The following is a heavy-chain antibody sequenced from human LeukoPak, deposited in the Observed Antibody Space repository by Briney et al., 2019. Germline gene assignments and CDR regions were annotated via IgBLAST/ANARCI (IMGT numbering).Heavy chain of an antibody. J-gene: IGHJ5*02. CDR3: ATVLNMGRQVWWFDP. V-gene: IGHV1-24*01. D-gene: IGHD2-8*01. CDR1: GYALTELS. Sequence: ASVKVSCKVSGYALTELSMHWVRQAPGKGLEWMGGFDPEDGGTIYAQKFQGRVTMTEDTSTDTAYMELSSLRSEDTAVYYCATVLNMGRQVWWFDPWGQGTLVTVSS. CDR2: FDPEDGGT.